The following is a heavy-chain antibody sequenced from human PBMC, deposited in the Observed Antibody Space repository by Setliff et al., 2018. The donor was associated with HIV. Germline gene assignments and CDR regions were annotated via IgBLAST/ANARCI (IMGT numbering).Heavy chain of an antibody. J-gene: IGHJ3*02. CDR3: ARVAYCGGDCYRGGAFDI. CDR1: GFTFRSYE. CDR2: ISSGGSTI. D-gene: IGHD2-21*01. Sequence: GGSLRLSCAASGFTFRSYEMNWVRQAPGKGLEWVSYISSGGSTIYYADSVKGRFTISRDNAKNSLYLQMNSLRVEDTAVYYCARVAYCGGDCYRGGAFDIWGQGTMVTVSS. V-gene: IGHV3-48*03.